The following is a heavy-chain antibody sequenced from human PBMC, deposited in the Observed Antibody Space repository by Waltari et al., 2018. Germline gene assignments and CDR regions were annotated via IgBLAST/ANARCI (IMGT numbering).Heavy chain of an antibody. CDR1: ALTISRNY. V-gene: IGHV3-66*01. Sequence: EEQLVESGGGSVQPGGSLNLACAASALTISRNYMNWVRQAPGKGLEWVAVMYVGGATQYADSVKDRFIISRDNSKNTLYLQMHSLKVDDTAVYYCVRDIPRDDSSCDVWGQGTTVIVSS. D-gene: IGHD6-13*01. J-gene: IGHJ6*02. CDR2: MYVGGAT. CDR3: VRDIPRDDSSCDV.